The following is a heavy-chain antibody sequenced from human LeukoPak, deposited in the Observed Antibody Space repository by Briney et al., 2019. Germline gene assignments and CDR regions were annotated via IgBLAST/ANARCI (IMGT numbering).Heavy chain of an antibody. Sequence: GASVKVSCKASGYTFTSYGISWVRQAPRQGLEWMGWISAYNGNTNYAQKLQGRVTMTTDTSTSTAYMELRSLRSDDTAVYYCARNTVDTAMVITSFDYWGQGTLVTVSS. J-gene: IGHJ4*02. V-gene: IGHV1-18*01. CDR2: ISAYNGNT. CDR1: GYTFTSYG. D-gene: IGHD5-18*01. CDR3: ARNTVDTAMVITSFDY.